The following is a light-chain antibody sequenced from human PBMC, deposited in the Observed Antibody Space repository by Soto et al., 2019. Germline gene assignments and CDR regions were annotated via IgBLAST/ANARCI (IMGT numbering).Light chain of an antibody. V-gene: IGKV3-15*01. CDR2: GAS. Sequence: EIVMTQSPATLSVSPGERATLSCRASQSVSSNLAWYQQKPGQAPRLLIYGASTRATGIPARFSGSGSGTDFTLTINSLQPEDFATYYCQQSYSRPLTFGPGTKVEIK. CDR3: QQSYSRPLT. J-gene: IGKJ3*01. CDR1: QSVSSN.